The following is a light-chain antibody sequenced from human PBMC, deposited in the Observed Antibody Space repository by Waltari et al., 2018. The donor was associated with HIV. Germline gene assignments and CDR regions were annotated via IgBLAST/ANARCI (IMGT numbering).Light chain of an antibody. CDR2: KVS. CDR3: MQGSHLYT. V-gene: IGKV2-30*01. J-gene: IGKJ2*01. CDR1: QSLVYSDGITY. Sequence: DVVMTQSPLSLPVTLGQPASISCRSSQSLVYSDGITYLSWFHQRPGQSPRRLSYKVSNRDSGVPDRFSGSGAGTDFTLKISRVEAEDVGVYYCMQGSHLYTFGQGTKLEIK.